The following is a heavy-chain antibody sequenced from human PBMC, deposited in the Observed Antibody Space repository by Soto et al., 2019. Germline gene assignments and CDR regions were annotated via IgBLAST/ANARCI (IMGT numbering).Heavy chain of an antibody. V-gene: IGHV1-2*04. CDR3: ARVGAGAATSQDYYYGMDV. CDR2: INPNSGGT. D-gene: IGHD2-15*01. Sequence: ASVKVSCKASGYTFAGYYMHWVRQAPGQGLEWMGWINPNSGGTNYAQKFQGWVTMTRDTSISTAYMELSRLRSDDTAVYYCARVGAGAATSQDYYYGMDVWGQGTTVTVSS. CDR1: GYTFAGYY. J-gene: IGHJ6*02.